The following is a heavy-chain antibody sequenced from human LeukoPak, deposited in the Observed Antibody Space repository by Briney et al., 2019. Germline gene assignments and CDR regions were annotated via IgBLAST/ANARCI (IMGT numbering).Heavy chain of an antibody. Sequence: SGTLSLTCAVSGGSISSSNWWSWVRQPPGKGLEWIGYIFYSGSTNYNPSLKSRVTISVDTSKNQFSLKLSSVTAADTAVYYCARGEWDLLFDYWGQGTLVTVSS. CDR1: GGSISSSNW. J-gene: IGHJ4*02. CDR3: ARGEWDLLFDY. V-gene: IGHV4-4*02. D-gene: IGHD1-26*01. CDR2: IFYSGST.